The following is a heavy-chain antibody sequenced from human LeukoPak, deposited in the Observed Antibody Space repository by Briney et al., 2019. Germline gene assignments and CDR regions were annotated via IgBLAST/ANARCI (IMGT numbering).Heavy chain of an antibody. J-gene: IGHJ5*02. CDR2: MYYSGST. CDR3: ARPYYYDSRIDP. D-gene: IGHD3-22*01. CDR1: GGSISSGDYY. Sequence: SETLSLTCTVSGGSISSGDYYWSWIRQPPGKGLEWIAYMYYSGSTYYNPSLKSRVPMSADTSKNQLSLKLSSVTAADTAVYYCARPYYYDSRIDPWGQGILVIVSS. V-gene: IGHV4-30-4*01.